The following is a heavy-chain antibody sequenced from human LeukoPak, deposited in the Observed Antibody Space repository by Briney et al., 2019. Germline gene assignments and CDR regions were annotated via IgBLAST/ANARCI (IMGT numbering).Heavy chain of an antibody. V-gene: IGHV3-30*02. CDR3: AKDKSEYDFWSGYSPIDY. CDR1: GFTFSSYG. D-gene: IGHD3-3*01. CDR2: IRYDGSNK. J-gene: IGHJ4*02. Sequence: GGSLRLSCAASGFTFSSYGMHWVRQAPGKGLEWVAFIRYDGSNKYYADSVKGRFTISRDNSKNTLYLQMNSLRAEDTAVYYSAKDKSEYDFWSGYSPIDYWGQGTLVTVSS.